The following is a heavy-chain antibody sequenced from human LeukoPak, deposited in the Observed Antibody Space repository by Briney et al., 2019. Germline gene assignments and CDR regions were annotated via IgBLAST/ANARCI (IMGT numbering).Heavy chain of an antibody. Sequence: GGSLRLSCAASGFTFSSYGMHWVRQAPGKGLEWVAVISYDGSNKYYADSVKGRFTISRDNSKNTLYLQMNSLRAEDTAWYYCGKDRRVSDWIDYWAREPWSPSPQ. CDR1: GFTFSSYG. J-gene: IGHJ4*02. CDR3: GKDRRVSDWIDY. V-gene: IGHV3-30*18. D-gene: IGHD2-21*01. CDR2: ISYDGSNK.